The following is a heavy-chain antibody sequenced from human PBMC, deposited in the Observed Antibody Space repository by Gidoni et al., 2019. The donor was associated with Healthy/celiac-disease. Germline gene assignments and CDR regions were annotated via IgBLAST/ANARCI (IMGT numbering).Heavy chain of an antibody. CDR1: GFPFSSYG. J-gene: IGHJ4*02. CDR3: AKDPRYYDSSFGWYYFDY. Sequence: QVQLVESGGGVVQPGRSLRLSCAASGFPFSSYGMPWVRQAPGKGLEWVAVISYDGSNKYYADSVKGRFTISRDNSKNTLYLQMNSLRAEDTAVYYCAKDPRYYDSSFGWYYFDYWGQGTLVTVSS. CDR2: ISYDGSNK. D-gene: IGHD3-22*01. V-gene: IGHV3-30*18.